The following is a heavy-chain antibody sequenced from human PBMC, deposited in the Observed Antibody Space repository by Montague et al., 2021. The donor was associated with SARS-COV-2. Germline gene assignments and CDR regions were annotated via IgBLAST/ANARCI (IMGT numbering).Heavy chain of an antibody. CDR1: GFSISSGSY. Sequence: SETLSLTCSFYGFSISSGSYWAWIRQPLGKALEWIGTIYHSGYTHYNPSLKGRVTVSIDTSKNRFSLTVTSVTAADTAVYFCARRGYTGSDYFDYWGQGTLVTVSS. CDR3: ARRGYTGSDYFDY. D-gene: IGHD5-12*01. V-gene: IGHV4-38-2*01. CDR2: IYHSGYT. J-gene: IGHJ4*02.